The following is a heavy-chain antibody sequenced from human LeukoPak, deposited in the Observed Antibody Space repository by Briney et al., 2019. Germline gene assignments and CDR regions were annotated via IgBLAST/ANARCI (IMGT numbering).Heavy chain of an antibody. CDR3: TRGLDY. Sequence: ASVKVSCKASGYTFTSYDINWVRQATGQGLEWMGWMNFNTGKTGYAQRFQGRATITRKTSISTSYMELSSLRSEDTAVYYCTRGLDYWGQGTLVTVSS. CDR1: GYTFTSYD. CDR2: MNFNTGKT. V-gene: IGHV1-8*03. J-gene: IGHJ4*02.